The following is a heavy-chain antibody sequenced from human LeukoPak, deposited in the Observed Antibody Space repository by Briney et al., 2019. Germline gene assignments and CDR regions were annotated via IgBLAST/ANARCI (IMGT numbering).Heavy chain of an antibody. CDR1: GFTFSSYS. CDR3: AKIYDFWSGYYENYFDY. V-gene: IGHV3-48*02. J-gene: IGHJ4*02. CDR2: ISSSSSTI. D-gene: IGHD3-3*01. Sequence: GGSLRLSCAASGFTFSSYSMNWVRQAPGKGLEWVSYISSSSSTIYYADSVKGRFTISRDNAKNSLYLQMNSLRDEDTAVYYCAKIYDFWSGYYENYFDYWGQGTLVTVSS.